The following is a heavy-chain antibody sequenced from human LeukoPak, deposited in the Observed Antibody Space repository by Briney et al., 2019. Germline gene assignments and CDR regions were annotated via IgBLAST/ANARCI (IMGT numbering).Heavy chain of an antibody. Sequence: VASVKVSCKASGYTFTGYYPHWVRQAPGQGLEWMGCINPNSGGTKYAQKFQGRVTMTRDTSISTAYMELTGLGSDDTAVYYCARGGYYDSSGFDNWGQGTLVTVSS. V-gene: IGHV1-2*02. CDR1: GYTFTGYY. CDR3: ARGGYYDSSGFDN. CDR2: INPNSGGT. J-gene: IGHJ4*02. D-gene: IGHD3-22*01.